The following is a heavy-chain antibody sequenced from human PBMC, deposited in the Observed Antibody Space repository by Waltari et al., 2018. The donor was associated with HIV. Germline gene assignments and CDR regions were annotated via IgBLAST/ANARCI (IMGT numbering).Heavy chain of an antibody. CDR3: ARPLRGSAVAGYDY. J-gene: IGHJ4*02. Sequence: QLQLQESGPGLVTPSETLSLTCTVSGGSLSSNYYWALIRQPPGKGPEWVGSIHYRGSPYYSPSLKGRVTISVDTSNNQFSLEVASVTAADTAVYYCARPLRGSAVAGYDYWGQGTLVTVSS. CDR2: IHYRGSP. CDR1: GGSLSSNYY. V-gene: IGHV4-39*01. D-gene: IGHD6-19*01.